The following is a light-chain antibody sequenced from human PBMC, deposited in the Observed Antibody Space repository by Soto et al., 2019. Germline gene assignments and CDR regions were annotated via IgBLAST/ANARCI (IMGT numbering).Light chain of an antibody. CDR2: GAS. CDR3: QQYHNWPPQYT. V-gene: IGKV3-15*01. CDR1: QTVASN. J-gene: IGKJ2*01. Sequence: EIVMTQSPATLSVSPGERATLSCRASQTVASNLAWYQQKPSQAPRLLIHGASSRATGVPARFSGSGSGTELTLTISSLQSEDFAVYYCQQYHNWPPQYTFGQGTKLQIK.